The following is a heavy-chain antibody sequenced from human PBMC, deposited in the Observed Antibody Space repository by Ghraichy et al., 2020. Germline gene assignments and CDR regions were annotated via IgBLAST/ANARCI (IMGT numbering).Heavy chain of an antibody. CDR2: INSDGSGS. CDR1: GFTFTPYW. D-gene: IGHD3-10*01. V-gene: IGHV3-74*01. Sequence: GGSLRLSCAASGFTFTPYWMHWVRQAPGKGLVWVSRINSDGSGSIYADSVKGRFTISRDNAKNTLYLQMSSLRDEDTAVYYCARGGGDDAFDIWGQGTVVTVSS. CDR3: ARGGGDDAFDI. J-gene: IGHJ3*02.